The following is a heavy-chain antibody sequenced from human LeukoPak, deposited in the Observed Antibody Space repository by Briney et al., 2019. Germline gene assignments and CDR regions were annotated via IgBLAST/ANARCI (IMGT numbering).Heavy chain of an antibody. V-gene: IGHV3-74*01. J-gene: IGHJ4*02. Sequence: PGGSLRLSCAASGFTFSTYWIHWLRQTPEKGLVWVSRISSGGSRTTYADSVKGRFTISRDNAKNTVYLQMNSLRAEDTAVYYCGRDTGDGYNSYFDYWGQGTMVTVSA. CDR1: GFTFSTYW. CDR2: ISSGGSRT. D-gene: IGHD5-24*01. CDR3: GRDTGDGYNSYFDY.